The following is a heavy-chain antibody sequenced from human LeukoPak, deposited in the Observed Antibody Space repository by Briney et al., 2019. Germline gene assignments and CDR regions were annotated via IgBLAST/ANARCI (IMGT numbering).Heavy chain of an antibody. Sequence: EPSQTLSLTCTVSGGSISSGSYYWSWIRQPAGKGLEWIGRIYTSGSTNYNPSLKSRVTMSVDTSKNQFSLKLSSVTAADTAVYYCATVSKYFQHWGQGTLVTVSS. CDR2: IYTSGST. CDR3: ATVSKYFQH. CDR1: GGSISSGSYY. J-gene: IGHJ1*01. D-gene: IGHD2-8*01. V-gene: IGHV4-61*02.